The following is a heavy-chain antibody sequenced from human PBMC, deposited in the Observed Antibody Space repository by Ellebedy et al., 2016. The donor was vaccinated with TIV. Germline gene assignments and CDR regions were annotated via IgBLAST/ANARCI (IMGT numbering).Heavy chain of an antibody. D-gene: IGHD1-14*01. V-gene: IGHV3-21*06. Sequence: GESLKISCAASGFTFSTFGMNWVRQASGKGLEWVSSIANSGTYIYYADSVKGRFSISRDNAKNSLYLHMNSLRAEDTAVYYCAKSTVINPEGDAYDIWGQGTKVTVSS. CDR3: AKSTVINPEGDAYDI. CDR1: GFTFSTFG. J-gene: IGHJ3*02. CDR2: IANSGTYI.